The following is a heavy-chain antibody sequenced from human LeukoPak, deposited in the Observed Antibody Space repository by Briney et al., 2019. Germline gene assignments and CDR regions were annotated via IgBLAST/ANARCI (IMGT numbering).Heavy chain of an antibody. J-gene: IGHJ4*02. D-gene: IGHD1-1*01. V-gene: IGHV3-30*06. CDR2: TAFEGGGK. Sequence: GRSLRLSCEASAFNFSIYGMHWVRQAPGKGLERVAGTAFEGGGKYYADSVSGRFTISRDNSDNTVYLQMNGLRLEDTAVYFCAREGYRHLTFDYWVRGSLLTDCS. CDR3: AREGYRHLTFDY. CDR1: AFNFSIYG.